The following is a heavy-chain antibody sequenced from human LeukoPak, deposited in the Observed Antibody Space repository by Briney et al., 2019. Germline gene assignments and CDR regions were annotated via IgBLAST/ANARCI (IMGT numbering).Heavy chain of an antibody. CDR2: IYTSGST. CDR3: ARGVLEGIFWSGLATYYFDY. D-gene: IGHD3-3*01. J-gene: IGHJ4*02. V-gene: IGHV4-61*02. CDR1: GGSISSGSYY. Sequence: PSQTLSLTCTVSGGSISSGSYYWSWIRQPAGKGLEWIGRIYTSGSTNYNPSLKSRVTISVDTSKNQFSLKLSSVTAADTAVYYCARGVLEGIFWSGLATYYFDYWGQGTLVTVSS.